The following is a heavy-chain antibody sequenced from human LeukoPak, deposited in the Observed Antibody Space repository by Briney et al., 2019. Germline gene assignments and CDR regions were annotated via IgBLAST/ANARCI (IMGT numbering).Heavy chain of an antibody. D-gene: IGHD6-19*01. CDR3: ARSSMKSGWYEYYFDY. J-gene: IGHJ4*02. V-gene: IGHV1-2*02. CDR2: INPNSGGT. CDR1: GYTFTGYY. Sequence: GASVKVSCKASGYTFTGYYMHWVRQAPGQGLEWMGWINPNSGGTNYAQKFQGRVTMTRDTSISTAYMELSRLRSDDTAVYYCARSSMKSGWYEYYFDYWGQGTLVTVSS.